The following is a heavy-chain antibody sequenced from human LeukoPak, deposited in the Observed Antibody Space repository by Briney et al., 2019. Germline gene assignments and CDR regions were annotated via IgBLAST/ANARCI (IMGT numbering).Heavy chain of an antibody. J-gene: IGHJ4*02. CDR2: IYSGGST. CDR1: GFTVSSNY. V-gene: IGHV3-53*01. CDR3: ARVATGWGVDYFDY. Sequence: GGSLRLSCAASGFTVSSNYMSWVRQAPGKGLEWVSVIYSGGSTYYADSVKGRFTISGDNSKNTLYLQMNSLGAEDTAVYYCARVATGWGVDYFDYWGQGTLVTVSS. D-gene: IGHD3-9*01.